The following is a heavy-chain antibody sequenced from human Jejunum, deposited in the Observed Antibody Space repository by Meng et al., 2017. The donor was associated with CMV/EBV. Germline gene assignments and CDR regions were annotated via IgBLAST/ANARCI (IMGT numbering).Heavy chain of an antibody. Sequence: ASGFTFRSFAMTWVRQAPGKGLEWVSTIARSDRTYYADSVRGRFTISRDNSMNTLHLQMNSLRAEDTAVYYCAKSLVDTAMDLDEWSQETLVTVSS. V-gene: IGHV3-23*01. CDR2: IARSDRT. CDR3: AKSLVDTAMDLDE. J-gene: IGHJ4*02. D-gene: IGHD5-18*01. CDR1: GFTFRSFA.